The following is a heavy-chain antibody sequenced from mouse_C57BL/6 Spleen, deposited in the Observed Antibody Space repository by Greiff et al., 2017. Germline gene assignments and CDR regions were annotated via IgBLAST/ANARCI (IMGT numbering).Heavy chain of an antibody. CDR1: GYTFTSYW. Sequence: QVHVKQPGAELVKPGASVKVSCKASGYTFTSYWMHWVKQRPGQGLEWIGRIHPSDSDTNYNQKFKGKATLTVDKSSSTAYMQLSSLTSEDSAVYYCAIGGGSSYGGYAMDYWGQGTSVTVSS. CDR3: AIGGGSSYGGYAMDY. J-gene: IGHJ4*01. CDR2: IHPSDSDT. D-gene: IGHD1-1*01. V-gene: IGHV1-74*01.